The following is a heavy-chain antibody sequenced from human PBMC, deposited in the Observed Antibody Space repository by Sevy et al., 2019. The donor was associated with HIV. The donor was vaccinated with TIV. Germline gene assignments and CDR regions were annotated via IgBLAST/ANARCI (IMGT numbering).Heavy chain of an antibody. CDR1: GFTFSSYS. CDR3: ARDHGAGAGPRYPMHV. Sequence: GGSLRLSCAASGFTFSSYSMNWVRQAPGKGLEWVSSISCSSSYIYYAGSVKGRFTISRDNAKNSLYLQMNSLRAEDTAVYYCARDHGAGAGPRYPMHVWGQGTTVTVSS. V-gene: IGHV3-21*01. J-gene: IGHJ6*02. D-gene: IGHD6-19*01. CDR2: ISCSSSYI.